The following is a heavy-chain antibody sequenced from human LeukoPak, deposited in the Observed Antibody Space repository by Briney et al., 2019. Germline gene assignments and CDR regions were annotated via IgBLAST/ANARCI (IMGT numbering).Heavy chain of an antibody. Sequence: GGSLRLSCAASGFMFSRYAMSWVRQAPGKGLEWVSSISTDTDTYYADSVQGRFSIPRDNSKNTQYLQMNSLRGEDTAVYYCAKXGMSSSGLGDWGQGTLVTVSS. CDR3: AKXGMSSSGLGD. CDR1: GFMFSRYA. J-gene: IGHJ4*02. CDR2: ISTDTDT. D-gene: IGHD3-22*01. V-gene: IGHV3-23*05.